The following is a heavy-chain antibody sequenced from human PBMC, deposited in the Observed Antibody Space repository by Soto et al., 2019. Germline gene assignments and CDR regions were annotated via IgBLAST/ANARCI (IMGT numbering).Heavy chain of an antibody. J-gene: IGHJ4*02. CDR1: GFTFSSYA. V-gene: IGHV3-23*01. Sequence: GGSLRLSCAASGFTFSSYAMSWVRQAPGKGLEWVSAISGSGGSTYYADSVKGRFTISRDNSKNTLYLQMNSLRAEDTAVYYCAKDLSGTFRGSGSYDDYWGQGTLVTVSS. CDR3: AKDLSGTFRGSGSYDDY. CDR2: ISGSGGST. D-gene: IGHD3-10*01.